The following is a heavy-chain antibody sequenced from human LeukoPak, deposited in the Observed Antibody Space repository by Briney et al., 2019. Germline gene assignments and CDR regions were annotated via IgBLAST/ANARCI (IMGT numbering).Heavy chain of an antibody. CDR2: IRFDATDK. V-gene: IGHV3-30*02. CDR3: ARDQGGYSYGAFDY. CDR1: GFTFSNYG. J-gene: IGHJ4*02. D-gene: IGHD5-18*01. Sequence: GGSLRLSCAASGFTFSNYGMTWVRQAPGKGLEWVAFIRFDATDKYYIDSVKGRFSISRDNSKNTLFLQMNSLRAEDTALYYCARDQGGYSYGAFDYWGQGTRVTVSP.